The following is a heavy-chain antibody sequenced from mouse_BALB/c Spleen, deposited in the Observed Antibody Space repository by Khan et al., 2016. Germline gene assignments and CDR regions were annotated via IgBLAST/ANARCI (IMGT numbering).Heavy chain of an antibody. CDR1: GFNIKDTY. J-gene: IGHJ3*01. V-gene: IGHV14-3*02. Sequence: VQLKQSGAELVKPGASVKLSCTASGFNIKDTYMHWVKQRPEQGLEWIGRIDPANGNTKYDPKFQGKATITAATPSNTAYLQHSSLTSEDTAGYYCARSPYDYDVGFAYWGQGTLVTVSA. CDR2: IDPANGNT. CDR3: ARSPYDYDVGFAY. D-gene: IGHD2-4*01.